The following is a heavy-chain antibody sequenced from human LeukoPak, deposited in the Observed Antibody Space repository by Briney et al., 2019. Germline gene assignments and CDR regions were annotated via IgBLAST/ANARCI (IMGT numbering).Heavy chain of an antibody. V-gene: IGHV4-59*08. CDR2: IYYSGST. Sequence: SETLSLTCAVYGGSFSGYYWSWIRQPPGKGLEWIGYIYYSGSTNYNPSLKSRVTISVDTSKNQFSLKLSSVTAADTAVYYCARRRITMDVWGQGTTVTVSS. CDR3: ARRRITMDV. J-gene: IGHJ6*02. CDR1: GGSFSGYY. D-gene: IGHD3-10*01.